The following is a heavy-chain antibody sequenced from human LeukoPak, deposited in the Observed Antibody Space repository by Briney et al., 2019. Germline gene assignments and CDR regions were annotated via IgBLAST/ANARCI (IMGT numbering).Heavy chain of an antibody. V-gene: IGHV3-23*01. CDR1: GFTFSSYA. CDR2: ISGSGGST. J-gene: IGHJ3*02. D-gene: IGHD3-22*01. CDR3: AKDLVYDSSGYYTPGAFDI. Sequence: GGSLRLSCAASGFTFSSYAMSWVRQAPGKGLEGVSAISGSGGSTYYEDSVKGRVTISRDNHTNTLYLQMNRLRAEDTAVYYCAKDLVYDSSGYYTPGAFDIWGQGTMVTVSS.